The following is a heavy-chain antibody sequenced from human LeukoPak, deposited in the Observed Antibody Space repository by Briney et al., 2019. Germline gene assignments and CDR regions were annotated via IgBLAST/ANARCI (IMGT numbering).Heavy chain of an antibody. J-gene: IGHJ5*02. CDR2: ISWNSGSI. V-gene: IGHV3-9*01. D-gene: IGHD3-16*02. Sequence: GRSLRLSCAASGFTFDDYAMHWVRQAPGKGLEWVLGISWNSGSIGYADSVKGRFTISRDNAKNSLYLQMNSLRAEDTALYYCAKAAMITFGGVIVNWFDPWGQGTLVTVSS. CDR3: AKAAMITFGGVIVNWFDP. CDR1: GFTFDDYA.